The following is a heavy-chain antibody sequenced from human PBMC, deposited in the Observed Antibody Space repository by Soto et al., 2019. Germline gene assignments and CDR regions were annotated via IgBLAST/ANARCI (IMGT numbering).Heavy chain of an antibody. Sequence: EVQLVESGGGLVKPGGSLRLSCAASGFTFSNAWMSWVRQAPGKGLEWVGRIKSKTDGGTTDYAAPVKGRFTISRDDSKNTLYLQMNSLKTEDTAVYYCTTIWYGHYGYYYYYYMDVWDKGTTVTVSS. CDR1: GFTFSNAW. D-gene: IGHD4-17*01. CDR3: TTIWYGHYGYYYYYYMDV. CDR2: IKSKTDGGTT. V-gene: IGHV3-15*01. J-gene: IGHJ6*03.